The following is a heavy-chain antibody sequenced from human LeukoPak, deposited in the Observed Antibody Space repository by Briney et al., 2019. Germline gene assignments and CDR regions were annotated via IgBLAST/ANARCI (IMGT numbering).Heavy chain of an antibody. CDR3: ARGTLYSGWSYYLDY. V-gene: IGHV3-21*01. J-gene: IGHJ4*02. Sequence: GGSLRLSCAASGFTFSSYSINWVRQAPGKGLEWVSSISSSSSYIYYADSVKGRFTISRDNAKNSLYLQMNSLRAEDTAVYYCARGTLYSGWSYYLDYWGQGTLVTVSS. D-gene: IGHD6-19*01. CDR1: GFTFSSYS. CDR2: ISSSSSYI.